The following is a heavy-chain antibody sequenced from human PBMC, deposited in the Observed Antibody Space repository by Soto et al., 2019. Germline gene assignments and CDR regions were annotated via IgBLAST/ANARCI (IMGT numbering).Heavy chain of an antibody. V-gene: IGHV3-33*01. CDR2: IWYDGSNK. J-gene: IGHJ4*02. CDR3: ARAKVYRSSWQGPIDY. Sequence: PGGSLRLSCAASGFTFSSYGMHWGRQAPGKGLEWVAVIWYDGSNKYYADSVKGRFTISRDNSKNTLYLQMNSLRAEDTAVYYGARAKVYRSSWQGPIDYWGQGNLVTDSS. CDR1: GFTFSSYG. D-gene: IGHD6-13*01.